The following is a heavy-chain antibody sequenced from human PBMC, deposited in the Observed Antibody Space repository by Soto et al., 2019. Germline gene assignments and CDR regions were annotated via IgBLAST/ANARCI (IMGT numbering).Heavy chain of an antibody. CDR3: ARVDHRGYFAILTDY. Sequence: SETLSLTCTVSGDSLSSGGHYWSWIRQHPGKGLEWIGHIYDSVNTYYSPSLRSRVTISADMSKNQFSLNLRSVTAADTAVYYCARVDHRGYFAILTDYWGQGTLVSVSS. CDR1: GDSLSSGGHY. J-gene: IGHJ4*02. D-gene: IGHD3-9*01. CDR2: IYDSVNT. V-gene: IGHV4-31*03.